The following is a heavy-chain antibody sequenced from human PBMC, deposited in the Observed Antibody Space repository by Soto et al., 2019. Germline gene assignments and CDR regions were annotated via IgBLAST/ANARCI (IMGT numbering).Heavy chain of an antibody. J-gene: IGHJ4*02. CDR2: ISGSGDST. CDR1: GFTFSSYA. V-gene: IGHV3-23*01. D-gene: IGHD3-9*01. Sequence: GGSLRLSCAASGFTFSSYAMSWVRQAPGKGLEWVSAISGSGDSTYYADSVKGRFTISRDNSKNTLYLQMNSLRAEDTAVYYCAKAAPYSVLRYFDWFADYWGQGTLVTVSS. CDR3: AKAAPYSVLRYFDWFADY.